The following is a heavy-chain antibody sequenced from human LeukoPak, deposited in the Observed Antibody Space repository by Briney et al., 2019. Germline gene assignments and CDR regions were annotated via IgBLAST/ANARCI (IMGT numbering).Heavy chain of an antibody. J-gene: IGHJ4*02. CDR2: IYHGGGT. CDR3: ARELGGHIYGSGSHDY. D-gene: IGHD3-10*01. CDR1: GFTFSSYAM. Sequence: GSLRLSCAASGFTFSSYAMSWVRQTLGKGLEWMGEIYHGGGTNYIPYLKSRVTISLDKSKNQLSLTLSSVTAADTAVYYCARELGGHIYGSGSHDYWGQGTLVTVSS. V-gene: IGHV4-4*02.